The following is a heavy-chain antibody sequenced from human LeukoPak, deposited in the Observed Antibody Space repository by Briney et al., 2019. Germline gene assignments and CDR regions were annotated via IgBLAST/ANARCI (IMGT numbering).Heavy chain of an antibody. CDR2: ITTSGGST. V-gene: IGHV3-23*01. Sequence: PGGSLRLSCAASGFTFSTYAMSWVRQAPGKGLDWVSGITTSGGSTNYADSVKGRFTISRDNAKNSLYLQMNSLRAEDTAVYYCAKDSPSRTATTEVPVDYWGQGTLVTVSS. CDR3: AKDSPSRTATTEVPVDY. CDR1: GFTFSTYA. J-gene: IGHJ4*02. D-gene: IGHD1/OR15-1a*01.